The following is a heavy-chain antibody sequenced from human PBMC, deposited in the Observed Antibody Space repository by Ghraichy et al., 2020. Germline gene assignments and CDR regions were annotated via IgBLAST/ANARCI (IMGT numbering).Heavy chain of an antibody. CDR1: GGSISSYY. V-gene: IGHV4-59*01. CDR3: ARDVVNYEARGWFDP. Sequence: SVTLSLTCTVSGGSISSYYWSWIRQPPGKGLEWIGYIYYTGSTNYNPSLNSRLTISLDMSKNQLSLKLTSVTAADTAVYYCARDVVNYEARGWFDPWGQGTLVTVSS. CDR2: IYYTGST. D-gene: IGHD1-7*01. J-gene: IGHJ5*02.